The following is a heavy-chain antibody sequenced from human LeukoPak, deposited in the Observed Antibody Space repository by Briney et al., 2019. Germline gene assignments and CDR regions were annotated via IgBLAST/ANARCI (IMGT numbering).Heavy chain of an antibody. CDR1: GFTFDTYA. CDR2: IGRGGGDT. V-gene: IGHV3-23*01. Sequence: QPGGSLRLSCAASGFTFDTYAMSWFRQAPGKGLGWVSTIGRGGGDTYYADSVKGRFTISKDSSKTSLQMSSLRAEDTAIYFCVKHSGGVYGNSDLWGQGTLVTVSS. D-gene: IGHD1-1*01. J-gene: IGHJ5*02. CDR3: VKHSGGVYGNSDL.